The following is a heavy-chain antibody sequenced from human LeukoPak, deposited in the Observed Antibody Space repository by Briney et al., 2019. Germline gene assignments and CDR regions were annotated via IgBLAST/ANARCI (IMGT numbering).Heavy chain of an antibody. J-gene: IGHJ6*03. CDR2: ISSSGSTI. CDR1: GFTFSSYE. CDR3: AREPGPYYYYMDV. Sequence: GGSVRLSCAASGFTFSSYEMNWVRQAPGKGLEWVSYISSSGSTIYYADAVKGRFTISRDNAKNSLYLQMNSLRAEDTAVYYCAREPGPYYYYMDVWGKGTTVTVSS. D-gene: IGHD1-14*01. V-gene: IGHV3-48*03.